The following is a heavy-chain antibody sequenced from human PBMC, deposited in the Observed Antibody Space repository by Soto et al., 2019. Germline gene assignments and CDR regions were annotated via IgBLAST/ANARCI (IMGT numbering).Heavy chain of an antibody. D-gene: IGHD2-15*01. CDR2: ISSSSSYI. Sequence: GGSLRLSCAASGFTFRSYSMNWVRQSPGKGLEWVSSISSSSSYIYYADSVKGRFTISRDNAKNSLYLQMNSLRAEDTAVYYCAAITEDILVVVTGKDYWGQGTLGTVSS. CDR3: AAITEDILVVVTGKDY. J-gene: IGHJ4*02. CDR1: GFTFRSYS. V-gene: IGHV3-21*01.